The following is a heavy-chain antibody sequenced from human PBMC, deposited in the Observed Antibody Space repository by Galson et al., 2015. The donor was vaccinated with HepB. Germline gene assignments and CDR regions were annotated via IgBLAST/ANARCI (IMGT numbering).Heavy chain of an antibody. CDR3: ARDRGELLWFGELRIGNWYFDL. J-gene: IGHJ2*01. Sequence: SLRLSCAASGFTFSSYWMHWVRQAPGKGLVWVPRINSDGSSTSYADSVKGRFTISRDNAKNTLYLQMNSLRAEDTAVYYCARDRGELLWFGELRIGNWYFDLWGRGTLVTVSS. CDR1: GFTFSSYW. CDR2: INSDGSST. D-gene: IGHD3-10*01. V-gene: IGHV3-74*01.